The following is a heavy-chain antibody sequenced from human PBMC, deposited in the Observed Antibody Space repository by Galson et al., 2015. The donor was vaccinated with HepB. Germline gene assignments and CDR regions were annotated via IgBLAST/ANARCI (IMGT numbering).Heavy chain of an antibody. CDR3: ARDIEFWNDLYYYYYGLDV. Sequence: CAISGDSVSNTSSAWNWIRQSPSRGLEWLGRTYYRSKWYNDYAVSVKSRITIHPDTSKNQFSLQLKSVIPEDTAVYFCARDIEFWNDLYYYYYGLDVWGQGTTVSVSS. V-gene: IGHV6-1*01. D-gene: IGHD1-1*01. CDR1: GDSVSNTSSA. CDR2: TYYRSKWYN. J-gene: IGHJ6*02.